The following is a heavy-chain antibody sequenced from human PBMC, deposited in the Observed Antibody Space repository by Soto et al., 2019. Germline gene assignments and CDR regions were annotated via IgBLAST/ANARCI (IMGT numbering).Heavy chain of an antibody. J-gene: IGHJ4*02. CDR1: GFIFSRYS. CDR3: ARGSAFIGLDY. V-gene: IGHV3-21*01. D-gene: IGHD1-26*01. Sequence: TGGSLRLSCGGSGFIFSRYSMNWVRQAPGKGLEWVSSIGTSGSYIYDTDAVKGRFTISRDNTKDSLYLQMNSLRAEDTAIYYCARGSAFIGLDYWGQGTPVTVSS. CDR2: IGTSGSYI.